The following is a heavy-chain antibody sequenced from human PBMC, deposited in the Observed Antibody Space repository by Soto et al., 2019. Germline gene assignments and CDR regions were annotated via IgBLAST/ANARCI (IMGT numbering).Heavy chain of an antibody. J-gene: IGHJ3*02. CDR3: ARGDYYDSSGPFSDAFDI. V-gene: IGHV3-7*04. CDR2: IKEDGSQK. D-gene: IGHD3-22*01. Sequence: PGRSLRLSCAASGFPFSRYWMSCVRQAPGRGLEWVANIKEDGSQKWYVDSVKGRFTISRDNGKNSPYLQINSLRAEDTAVYYCARGDYYDSSGPFSDAFDIWGQGT. CDR1: GFPFSRYW.